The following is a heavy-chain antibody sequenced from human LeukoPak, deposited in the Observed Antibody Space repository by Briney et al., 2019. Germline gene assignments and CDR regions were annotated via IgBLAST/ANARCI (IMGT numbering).Heavy chain of an antibody. CDR2: IYYSGST. D-gene: IGHD5-18*01. CDR3: AVSPVYSYGVDY. CDR1: GGSISSSSYY. Sequence: SETLSLTCTVSGGSISSSSYYWGWLRPPPGKGLEWSGSIYYSGSTYYNPSLKSRVTISVDTSKNQFSLKLSSVTAAGTAVYYCAVSPVYSYGVDYWGQGTLVTVSS. J-gene: IGHJ4*02. V-gene: IGHV4-39*01.